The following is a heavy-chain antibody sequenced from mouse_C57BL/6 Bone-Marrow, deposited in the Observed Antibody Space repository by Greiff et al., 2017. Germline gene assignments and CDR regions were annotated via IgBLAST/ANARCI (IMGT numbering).Heavy chain of an antibody. CDR1: GYTFTSYW. CDR2: IHPTSGST. D-gene: IGHD1-1*02. J-gene: IGHJ3*01. Sequence: VQLQQPGAELVKPGASVKLSCKASGYTFTSYWLHWVKQRPGQGLEWIGMIHPTSGSTNYNEKFKSKATLTVDKSSSTAYMQLSSLTSDDSAVYYCARHGGAWFAYWGQGTLVTVSA. CDR3: ARHGGAWFAY. V-gene: IGHV1-64*01.